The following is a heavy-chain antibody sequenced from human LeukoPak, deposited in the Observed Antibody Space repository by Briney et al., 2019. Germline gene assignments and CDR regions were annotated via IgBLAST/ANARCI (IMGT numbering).Heavy chain of an antibody. CDR2: ISGSGGST. CDR1: GFTFSSYA. D-gene: IGHD6-13*01. CDR3: VRVGYSSTWANDY. J-gene: IGHJ4*02. Sequence: PGGSLRLSCAASGFTFSSYAMSWVRQAPGKGLEWVSAISGSGGSTYYADSVKGRFTISRDNSKNTLYLQMNSLRAEDTAVYYCVRVGYSSTWANDYWGQGTLVTVSS. V-gene: IGHV3-23*01.